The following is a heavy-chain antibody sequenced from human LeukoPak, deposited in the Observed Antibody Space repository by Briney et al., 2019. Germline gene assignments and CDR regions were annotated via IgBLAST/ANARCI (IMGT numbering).Heavy chain of an antibody. CDR3: ARVVWGGEYHYSMDV. CDR2: IYMSGST. J-gene: IGHJ6*03. CDR1: GGSIRSGTDY. Sequence: SETLSLTCSVPGGSIRSGTDYWSWVRQPAGKGMGWLGRIYMSGSTDYNPSFKSRVTTSVDTSKNQLSLKLRSVTAADTAVYYCARVVWGGEYHYSMDVWGKGTTVIVSS. D-gene: IGHD7-27*01. V-gene: IGHV4-61*02.